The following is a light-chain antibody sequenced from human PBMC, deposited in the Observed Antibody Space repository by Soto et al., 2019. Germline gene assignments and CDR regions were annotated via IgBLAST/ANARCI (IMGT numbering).Light chain of an antibody. CDR3: CSYAGSYMVV. Sequence: QSALTQPRSVSGSLGQSVTMSCTGTSSDVGAYNYVSWYQQFPGKVPKVLIFDVTQRPSGVPVRFSGSKSGNTASLTISGLQAEDEADYYCCSYAGSYMVVFGGGTKVTVL. V-gene: IGLV2-11*01. J-gene: IGLJ2*01. CDR1: SSDVGAYNY. CDR2: DVT.